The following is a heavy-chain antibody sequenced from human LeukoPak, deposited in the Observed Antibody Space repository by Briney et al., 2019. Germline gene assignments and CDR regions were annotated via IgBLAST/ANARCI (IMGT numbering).Heavy chain of an antibody. CDR1: GYTFTSYA. CDR2: INAGNGNT. J-gene: IGHJ4*02. D-gene: IGHD3-10*01. V-gene: IGHV1-3*01. Sequence: ASVKVSCKASGYTFTSYAMHWVRQAPGQRLEWMGWINAGNGNTKYSQKFQGRVTITRDTSASTAYMELSSLRSEDTAVYYCARDYYGSGSYYWAPFDYWGQGTLVTVSS. CDR3: ARDYYGSGSYYWAPFDY.